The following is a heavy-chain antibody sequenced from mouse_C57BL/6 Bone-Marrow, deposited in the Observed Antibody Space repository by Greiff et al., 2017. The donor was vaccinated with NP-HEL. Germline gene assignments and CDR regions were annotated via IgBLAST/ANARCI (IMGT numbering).Heavy chain of an antibody. CDR1: GYTFTSYW. J-gene: IGHJ1*03. D-gene: IGHD1-1*01. Sequence: VQLQQPGAELVKPGASVKMSCKASGYTFTSYWITWVKQRPGQGLEWIGDIYPGSGSTNYNEKFKSKATLTVDTSSSTAYMQLSSLTSEDSAVYYCARAYYGSFWYFDVWGTGTTVTVSS. CDR3: ARAYYGSFWYFDV. CDR2: IYPGSGST. V-gene: IGHV1-55*01.